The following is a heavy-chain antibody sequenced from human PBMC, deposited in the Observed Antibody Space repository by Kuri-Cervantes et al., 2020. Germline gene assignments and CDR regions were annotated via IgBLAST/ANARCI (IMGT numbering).Heavy chain of an antibody. V-gene: IGHV1-2*02. CDR1: GYTFTGYY. D-gene: IGHD3-10*01. CDR3: ARRPMVRGPLGY. CDR2: INPNSGGT. Sequence: ASVKVSCKASGYTFTGYYMHWVRQAPGQGLEWMGWINPNSGGTNYAQKFQGRVTMTRDTSISTAYMELSRLRSDDTAVDYCARRPMVRGPLGYWGQGTLVTVSS. J-gene: IGHJ4*02.